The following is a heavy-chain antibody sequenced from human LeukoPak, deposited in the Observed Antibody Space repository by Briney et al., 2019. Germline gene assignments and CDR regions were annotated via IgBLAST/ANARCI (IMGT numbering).Heavy chain of an antibody. CDR2: IYYSGST. J-gene: IGHJ4*02. V-gene: IGHV4-31*03. Sequence: SETLSLTCTVSGGSISSGGYYWSWIRQHPGDGLEWIGYIYYSGSTYYNPSLKSRVTMSIDTSKNQFSLKLSSVTAADTAVYYCARAGGFFSPFGYWGQGTLVTVSS. CDR3: ARAGGFFSPFGY. D-gene: IGHD3-16*01. CDR1: GGSISSGGYY.